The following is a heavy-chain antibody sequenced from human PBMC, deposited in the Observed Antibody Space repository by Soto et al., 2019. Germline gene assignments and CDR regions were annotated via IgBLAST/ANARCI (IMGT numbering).Heavy chain of an antibody. CDR1: GYSFTSYW. J-gene: IGHJ6*02. CDR3: AIPLQDTAMVKNYYYCGMDV. D-gene: IGHD5-18*01. Sequence: GESLKISCKGSGYSFTSYWIGWVRQMPGKGLEWMGIICPGDSDTRYSPSFQGQVTISADKSISTAYLQWSSLKASDTAMYYCAIPLQDTAMVKNYYYCGMDVWGQGTTVTVSS. V-gene: IGHV5-51*01. CDR2: ICPGDSDT.